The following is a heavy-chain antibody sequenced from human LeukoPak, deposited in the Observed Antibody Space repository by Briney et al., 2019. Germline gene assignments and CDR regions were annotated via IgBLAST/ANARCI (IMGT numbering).Heavy chain of an antibody. CDR2: LYSAGST. J-gene: IGHJ4*02. V-gene: IGHV3-53*01. Sequence: GGSLRLSCAGSGFAFGTYAMSWVRQAPGKGLEWVSILYSAGSTYYADSVRGRFTISRDSSKNTVCLQMNSLRAEDTAVYYCASGGLGARKYYSDPFHYWGQGTLVTVSS. CDR3: ASGGLGARKYYSDPFHY. CDR1: GFAFGTYA. D-gene: IGHD3-10*01.